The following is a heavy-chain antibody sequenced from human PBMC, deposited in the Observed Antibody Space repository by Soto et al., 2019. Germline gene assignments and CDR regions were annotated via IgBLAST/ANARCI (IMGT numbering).Heavy chain of an antibody. V-gene: IGHV1-18*01. D-gene: IGHD1-1*01. CDR3: ARASNDYNSFDT. CDR2: ISSFNVHT. J-gene: IGHJ5*02. Sequence: QVQLVQSGAEVKKPGTSVRVSCKASGYTLSHYGISWVRQAPEHGLEWVGWISSFNVHTNYAQTVQDRLILTTDTATNTAYMELRSLTFDDTAVYYCARASNDYNSFDTWGQGTLVAVS. CDR1: GYTLSHYG.